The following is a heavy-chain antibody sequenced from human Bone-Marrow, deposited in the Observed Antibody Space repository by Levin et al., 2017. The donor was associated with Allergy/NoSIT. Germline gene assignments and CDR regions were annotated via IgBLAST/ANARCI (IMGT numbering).Heavy chain of an antibody. Sequence: PGGSLRLSCAASGFTFSSYGMHWVRQAPGKGLEWVAVISYDGSNKYYADSVKGRFTISRDNSKNTLYLQMNSLRAEDTAVYYCAKDRANWVLYYYYGMDVWGQGTTVTVSS. CDR1: GFTFSSYG. V-gene: IGHV3-30*18. CDR2: ISYDGSNK. CDR3: AKDRANWVLYYYYGMDV. D-gene: IGHD7-27*01. J-gene: IGHJ6*02.